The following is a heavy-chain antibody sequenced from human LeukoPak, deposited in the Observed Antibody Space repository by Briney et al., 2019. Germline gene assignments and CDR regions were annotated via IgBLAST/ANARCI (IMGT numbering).Heavy chain of an antibody. J-gene: IGHJ4*02. V-gene: IGHV3-21*01. Sequence: GGSLRLSCAASGFTFSSYSMNWVRQAPGKGLEWVSSISSSSSYIYYADSVKGRFTISRDNAKNSLYLQMNSLRAEDTAVYYCARGSSGSYFQFIDYRGQGTLVTVSS. CDR2: ISSSSSYI. CDR1: GFTFSSYS. D-gene: IGHD1-26*01. CDR3: ARGSSGSYFQFIDY.